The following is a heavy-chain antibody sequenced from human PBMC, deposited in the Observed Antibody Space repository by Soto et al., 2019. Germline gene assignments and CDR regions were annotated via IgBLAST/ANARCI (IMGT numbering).Heavy chain of an antibody. CDR2: IGTAGDT. CDR3: ARGQPRWFGETWFDP. Sequence: GGSLRLSCAASGLTFSSYDMHWVRQATGKGLEWVSAIGTAGDTYYPGSVKGRFTISRENAKNSLYLQMNSLRAEDTAVYYCARGQPRWFGETWFDPWGQGTLVTVSS. D-gene: IGHD3-10*01. V-gene: IGHV3-13*01. CDR1: GLTFSSYD. J-gene: IGHJ5*02.